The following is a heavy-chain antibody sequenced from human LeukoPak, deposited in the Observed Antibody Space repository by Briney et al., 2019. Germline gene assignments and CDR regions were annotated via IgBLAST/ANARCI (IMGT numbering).Heavy chain of an antibody. CDR1: GGSISRYY. J-gene: IGHJ4*02. V-gene: IGHV4-59*12. CDR2: IYYNGNT. CDR3: ARDGRFPPEVLPRYFDY. Sequence: PSETLSLTCTVSGGSISRYYWSWIRQPPGKGLEWLGYIYYNGNTDYNPSLRGRVTTSVATSKNQFSLRLSSVTAADTAVYYCARDGRFPPEVLPRYFDYWGQGTLVTVSS. D-gene: IGHD1-26*01.